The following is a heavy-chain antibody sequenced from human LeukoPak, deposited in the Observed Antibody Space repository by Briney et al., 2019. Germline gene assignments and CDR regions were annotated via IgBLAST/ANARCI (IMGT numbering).Heavy chain of an antibody. CDR1: GFTFSSYW. V-gene: IGHV3-7*01. D-gene: IGHD3-3*01. CDR3: ARSGDDFWSGYYLHYFDY. J-gene: IGHJ4*02. Sequence: GGSLRLSCAASGFTFSSYWMSWVRQAPGKGLEWVANIKQDGSEKYYVDSVKGRFTISRDNAKNSLYLQVNSLRAEDRAVYYCARSGDDFWSGYYLHYFDYWGQGTLVTVSS. CDR2: IKQDGSEK.